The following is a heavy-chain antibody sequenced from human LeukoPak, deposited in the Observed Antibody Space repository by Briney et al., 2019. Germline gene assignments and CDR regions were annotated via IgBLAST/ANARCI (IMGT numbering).Heavy chain of an antibody. CDR2: VNSDGGGT. CDR1: GFTFTNYW. CDR3: ARGGLDHAYDI. D-gene: IGHD6-19*01. J-gene: IGHJ3*02. Sequence: PGGSLRLSCAASGFTFTNYWMHWVRQAPGKGLMWVSRVNSDGGGTIYADSVKGRSTVSRDNTKDSVYLQMSSLRADDTGVYYCARGGLDHAYDIWGQGTMVTVSS. V-gene: IGHV3-74*01.